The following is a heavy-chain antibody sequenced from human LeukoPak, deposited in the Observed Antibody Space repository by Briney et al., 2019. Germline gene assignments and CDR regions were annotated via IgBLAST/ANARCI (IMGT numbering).Heavy chain of an antibody. CDR2: IYSDGNA. CDR3: ARVKRDGFNSDAFDI. D-gene: IGHD5-24*01. Sequence: GGSLRLSCAVSGSTVSSNYMSWVRQTPGKGLEWVSVIYSDGNAYYADSVRGRFTISRDNSKNTLYLQMNSLRAEDTAVYYCARVKRDGFNSDAFDIWGQGTMVTVSP. V-gene: IGHV3-53*01. CDR1: GSTVSSNY. J-gene: IGHJ3*02.